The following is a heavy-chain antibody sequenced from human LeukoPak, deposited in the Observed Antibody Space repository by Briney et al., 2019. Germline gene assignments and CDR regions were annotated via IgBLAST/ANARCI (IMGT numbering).Heavy chain of an antibody. CDR1: GYTFTGYY. CDR2: INPNSGGT. V-gene: IGHV1-2*02. Sequence: ASVKVSCKASGYTFTGYYMHWVRQAPGQGLEWMGWINPNSGGTNYAQKFQGRVTMTRDTSISTAYMELSRLRSDDTAVCYCARDGPWKWGPDYWGQGTLVTVSS. J-gene: IGHJ4*02. D-gene: IGHD3-16*01. CDR3: ARDGPWKWGPDY.